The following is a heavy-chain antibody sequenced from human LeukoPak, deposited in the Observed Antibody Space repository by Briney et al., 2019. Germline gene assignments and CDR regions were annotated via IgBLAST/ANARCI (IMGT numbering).Heavy chain of an antibody. CDR2: IYFSGST. D-gene: IGHD3-10*01. J-gene: IGHJ4*02. CDR1: GGSIRTTSYY. CDR3: ARGGTYWDY. Sequence: SETLSLTCTVSGGSIRTTSYYWGWIRQSPGREPEWIGSIYFSGSTYYNPPLESRVTISVDTSNNQFSLKLNSVTAADTAVYYCARGGTYWDYWGQGTLVTVSS. V-gene: IGHV4-39*07.